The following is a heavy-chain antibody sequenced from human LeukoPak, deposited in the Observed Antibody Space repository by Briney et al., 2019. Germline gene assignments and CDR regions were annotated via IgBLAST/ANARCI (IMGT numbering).Heavy chain of an antibody. V-gene: IGHV1-2*02. J-gene: IGHJ4*02. CDR2: INPNSGGT. Sequence: GASVKVSCKASGYTFTGYYMHWVRQAPGQGLEWMGWINPNSGGTNYAQKFQGRVTMTRDTSISTAYMELSRLRSDDTAVYYCARISSIAAFRHYFDYWGQGTLVTVSS. D-gene: IGHD6-6*01. CDR1: GYTFTGYY. CDR3: ARISSIAAFRHYFDY.